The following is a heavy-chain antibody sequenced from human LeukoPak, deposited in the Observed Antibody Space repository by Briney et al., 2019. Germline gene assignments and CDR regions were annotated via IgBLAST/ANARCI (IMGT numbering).Heavy chain of an antibody. D-gene: IGHD6-19*01. CDR1: GYSISSGYY. Sequence: SETLSLTCAVSGYSISSGYYWGWIRQPPGKGLEWIGSIHHSGSTYYNPSLKSRVTISVDTSKNQFSLKLSSVTAADTAVYYCARGYSSGWYDAFDIWGQGTMVTVSS. J-gene: IGHJ3*02. CDR3: ARGYSSGWYDAFDI. CDR2: IHHSGST. V-gene: IGHV4-38-2*01.